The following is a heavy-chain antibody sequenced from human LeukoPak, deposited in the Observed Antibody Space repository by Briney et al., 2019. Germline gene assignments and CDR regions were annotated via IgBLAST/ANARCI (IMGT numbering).Heavy chain of an antibody. V-gene: IGHV1-2*02. D-gene: IGHD3-16*01. J-gene: IGHJ4*02. CDR3: ARDHDGGVDY. Sequence: ASVTVSCKASGFTFTDHYMHWVRQAPGHGLEWMGWINGKRGDTNYAQNFQDRVTMTRDTSTSTVYMELSRLTVDDTAVYYCARDHDGGVDYWGQGTLVTVSS. CDR2: INGKRGDT. CDR1: GFTFTDHY.